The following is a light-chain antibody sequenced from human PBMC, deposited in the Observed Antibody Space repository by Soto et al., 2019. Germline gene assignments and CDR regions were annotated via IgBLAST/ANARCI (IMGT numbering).Light chain of an antibody. Sequence: QLVLTQSPSASASLGASVRLTCTLSSVYSSYAIAWHQQQPEKGPRYLMKLNSDGSHNKGDGIPDRFSGSSSGAERYLIISSLKSEDEADYYWQTWVTGMVFGAGTKLTVL. CDR2: LNSDGSH. V-gene: IGLV4-69*01. CDR1: SVYSSYA. CDR3: QTWVTGMV. J-gene: IGLJ3*02.